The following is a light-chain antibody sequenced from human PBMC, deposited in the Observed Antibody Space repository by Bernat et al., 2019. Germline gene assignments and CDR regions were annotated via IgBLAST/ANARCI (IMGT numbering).Light chain of an antibody. J-gene: IGKJ5*01. Sequence: EIVLTQSPGTLSLSPGQRATLSCRASQSVSNTDLAWYRQKPGQAPRLLISGASSRASGVPDRLTGGGSGTVFTLTIDRLEPEDFAVYYCQQYGSTPPTFGQGTRLEIK. CDR2: GAS. CDR1: QSVSNTD. CDR3: QQYGSTPPT. V-gene: IGKV3-20*01.